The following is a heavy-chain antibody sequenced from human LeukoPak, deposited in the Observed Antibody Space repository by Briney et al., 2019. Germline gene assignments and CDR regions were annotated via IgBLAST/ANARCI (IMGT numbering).Heavy chain of an antibody. D-gene: IGHD1-14*01. V-gene: IGHV4-30-2*01. Sequence: SETLSLTCAVSGGSISSGGYSWSWIRQPPGKGLEWIGYIYHSGGTYYNPSLKSRLTISVDKSKNQFSLKLSSVTAADTAVYYCARDLGPAVTDRDHLWGQGTLVTVSS. J-gene: IGHJ1*01. CDR2: IYHSGGT. CDR3: ARDLGPAVTDRDHL. CDR1: GGSISSGGYS.